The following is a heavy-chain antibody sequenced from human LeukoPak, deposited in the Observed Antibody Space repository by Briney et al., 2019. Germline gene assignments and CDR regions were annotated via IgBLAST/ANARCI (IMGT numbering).Heavy chain of an antibody. CDR3: TRGPSLVGYYYMDV. CDR1: GDSFSSNSAA. Sequence: SQTLSLTCAISGDSFSSNSAAWNWVRLSPSRGLEWLGRTYYRSKWYSDYAESVKSRITINPDTSKSQFSLQLSSVSPEDTAVYYCTRGPSLVGYYYMDVWGKGTTVTVSS. J-gene: IGHJ6*03. V-gene: IGHV6-1*01. D-gene: IGHD1-26*01. CDR2: TYYRSKWYS.